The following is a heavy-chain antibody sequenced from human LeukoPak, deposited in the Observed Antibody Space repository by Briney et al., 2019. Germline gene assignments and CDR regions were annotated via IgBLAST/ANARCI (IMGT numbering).Heavy chain of an antibody. Sequence: SQTLSLTCAISGGSVSSNSAAWNWIRQSPSRGLEWLGRAYYRSKWYNGYAVSVKSRVTINPDASKNQFSLQLKSVTPEDTAVYYCARGNAGYIDYWGQGTLVTVSS. CDR3: ARGNAGYIDY. D-gene: IGHD2-2*02. V-gene: IGHV6-1*01. J-gene: IGHJ4*02. CDR1: GGSVSSNSAA. CDR2: AYYRSKWYN.